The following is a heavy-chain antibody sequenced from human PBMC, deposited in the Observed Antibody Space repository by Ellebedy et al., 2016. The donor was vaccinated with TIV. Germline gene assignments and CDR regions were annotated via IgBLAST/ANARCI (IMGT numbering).Heavy chain of an antibody. V-gene: IGHV3-7*01. Sequence: PGGSLRLSCAASGFTFSSYWMSWVRQAPGKGLEWVANIKQDGTGKYYVDSVKGRFTISRDNAKNSLYLQMNSLRAEDTAVYYCARVTTLATGTGYYFDYWGQGTLVTVPS. CDR2: IKQDGTGK. CDR1: GFTFSSYW. CDR3: ARVTTLATGTGYYFDY. J-gene: IGHJ4*02. D-gene: IGHD4-17*01.